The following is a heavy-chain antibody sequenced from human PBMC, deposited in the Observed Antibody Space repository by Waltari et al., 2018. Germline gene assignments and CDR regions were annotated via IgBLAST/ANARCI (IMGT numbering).Heavy chain of an antibody. J-gene: IGHJ6*02. Sequence: EVQLMESGGRSVQIGGSLTLPCSAPGFTFRTSWMPWVRQAPGKGLLWVSHINTDGVTKSHADSVRSRFTISRDNAKQTLYLQMNSLRADDTAVYYCARLSRHLDHTLDLWGQGTTVTVSS. V-gene: IGHV3-74*01. CDR2: INTDGVTK. CDR1: GFTFRTSW. CDR3: ARLSRHLDHTLDL.